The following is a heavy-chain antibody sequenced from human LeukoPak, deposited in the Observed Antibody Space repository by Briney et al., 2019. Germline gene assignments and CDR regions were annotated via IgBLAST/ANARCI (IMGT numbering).Heavy chain of an antibody. CDR3: ARVVQRAWFDP. CDR2: IYYSGST. CDR1: GVSVSSASYY. J-gene: IGHJ5*02. V-gene: IGHV4-61*01. D-gene: IGHD3-10*01. Sequence: SETLSLTCTVSGVSVSSASYYWSWIRQPPGKGLEWIGYIYYSGSTNSNPSLKSRVTISVDTSKNQFSLKLSSVTAADTAVYYCARVVQRAWFDPWGQGTLVTVSS.